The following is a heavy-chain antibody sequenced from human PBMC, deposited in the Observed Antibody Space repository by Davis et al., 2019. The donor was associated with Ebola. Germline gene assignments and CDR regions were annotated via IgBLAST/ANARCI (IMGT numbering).Heavy chain of an antibody. D-gene: IGHD3-16*02. Sequence: PGGSLRLSCAASGFTFSSYSMNWVRQAPGKGLEWVSYISSSSSTIYYADSVKGRFTISRDNAKNSLYLQMNSLRDEDTAVYYCARDSSYYDYVWGSYRTGALDYWGQGTLVTVSS. J-gene: IGHJ4*02. CDR2: ISSSSSTI. CDR3: ARDSSYYDYVWGSYRTGALDY. V-gene: IGHV3-48*02. CDR1: GFTFSSYS.